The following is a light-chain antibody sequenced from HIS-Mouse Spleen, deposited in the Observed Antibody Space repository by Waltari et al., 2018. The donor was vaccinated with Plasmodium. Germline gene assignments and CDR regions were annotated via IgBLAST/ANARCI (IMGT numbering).Light chain of an antibody. CDR1: SSDVGGYNY. CDR2: DVS. J-gene: IGLJ3*02. CDR3: SSYTSSSTWV. Sequence: QSALTQPASVSGSPGQSITISCTGTSSDVGGYNYVSWYQQPPGKAPKLMMYDVSNRPAGVPTRFSGSKSGNTASLTISGLQAEDEADYYCSSYTSSSTWVFGGGTKLTVL. V-gene: IGLV2-14*03.